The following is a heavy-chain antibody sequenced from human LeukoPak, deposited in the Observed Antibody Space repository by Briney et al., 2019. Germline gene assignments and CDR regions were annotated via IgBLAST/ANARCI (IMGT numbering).Heavy chain of an antibody. Sequence: ASVKVSCKASGYTFTGYYMHRVRQAPGQGLEWMGRINPNSGGTNYAQKFQGRVTMTRDTSISTAYMELSRLRSDDTAVYYCARGCSGGSCPYPLDYWGQGTLVTVSS. V-gene: IGHV1-2*06. CDR2: INPNSGGT. CDR1: GYTFTGYY. CDR3: ARGCSGGSCPYPLDY. D-gene: IGHD2-15*01. J-gene: IGHJ4*02.